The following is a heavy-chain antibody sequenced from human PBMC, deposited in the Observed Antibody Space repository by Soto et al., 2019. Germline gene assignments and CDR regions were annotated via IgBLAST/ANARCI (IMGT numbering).Heavy chain of an antibody. V-gene: IGHV1-18*01. CDR1: GYTFTTYG. J-gene: IGHJ4*02. D-gene: IGHD3-3*01. CDR3: ARGVTIFGVVPFFDY. CDR2: ISGYNGNT. Sequence: GASVKVSCKASGYTFTTYGISWVRQAPGQGLEWMGWISGYNGNTNYAQKLQDRVTMTTDTSTSTAYMELRSLRSDDTAVYYCARGVTIFGVVPFFDYWGQGTLVTVSS.